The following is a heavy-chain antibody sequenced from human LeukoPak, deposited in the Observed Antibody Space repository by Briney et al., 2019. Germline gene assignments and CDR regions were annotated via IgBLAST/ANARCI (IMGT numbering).Heavy chain of an antibody. Sequence: PGGSLRLSCAASGFTFSSYSMNWVRQAPGKGLEWVSSISSSSSYIYYADSVKGRFTISRDNAKNSLYLQMNSLRAEDTAVYYCASFFLGIDGFDYWGQGTLVTVSS. CDR1: GFTFSSYS. D-gene: IGHD7-27*01. CDR2: ISSSSSYI. V-gene: IGHV3-21*01. CDR3: ASFFLGIDGFDY. J-gene: IGHJ4*02.